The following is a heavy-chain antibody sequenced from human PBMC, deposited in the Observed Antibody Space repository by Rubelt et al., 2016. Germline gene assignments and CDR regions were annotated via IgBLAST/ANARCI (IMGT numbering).Heavy chain of an antibody. J-gene: IGHJ6*02. D-gene: IGHD6-13*01. CDR1: GGSFSGYS. V-gene: IGHV4-34*01. CDR2: SNDFGST. Sequence: QVQLQQWGAGLLKPSETLSLTCAVYGGSFSGYSWTWFRQPPGKGLEWIGESNDFGSTNYKPSLKSRVTISIDTSKKQFSLKLSSVTAADTAVYYCVMSPGIAESLYYFYGMDVWGQGALVTVSS. CDR3: VMSPGIAESLYYFYGMDV.